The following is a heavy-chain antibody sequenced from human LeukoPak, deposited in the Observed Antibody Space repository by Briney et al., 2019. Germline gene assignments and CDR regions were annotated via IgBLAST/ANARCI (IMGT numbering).Heavy chain of an antibody. V-gene: IGHV3-11*04. CDR3: ARAGYSSTWYSRYFDL. CDR2: ISSSGSTI. Sequence: PGGSLRLSCAASGFTFSDYYMSWIRQAPGKGLEWVSYISSSGSTIYYPGSVKGRFTISRENAKNSLYLQVNSLRAGDTAVYYCARAGYSSTWYSRYFDLWGRGTLVTVSS. D-gene: IGHD6-13*01. J-gene: IGHJ2*01. CDR1: GFTFSDYY.